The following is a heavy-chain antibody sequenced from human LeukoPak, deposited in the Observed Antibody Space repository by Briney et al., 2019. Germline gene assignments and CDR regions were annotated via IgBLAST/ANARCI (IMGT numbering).Heavy chain of an antibody. CDR3: AKGESSGWYSAPLRLDS. V-gene: IGHV3-30*18. J-gene: IGHJ4*02. CDR2: ISYDGYTK. CDR1: GFTFSSYG. D-gene: IGHD6-19*01. Sequence: PGRSLRLSCAASGFTFSSYGMHWVRQAPGKGLEWVAVISYDGYTKYYTDSVRGRFSISRDNSKNTLYLQMNSLRAEDTAVFYCAKGESSGWYSAPLRLDSGGQGTLVTVSS.